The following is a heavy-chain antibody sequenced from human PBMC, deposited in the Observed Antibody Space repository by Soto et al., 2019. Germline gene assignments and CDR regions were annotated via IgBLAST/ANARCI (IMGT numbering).Heavy chain of an antibody. Sequence: QVQLQQWGAGPLRPLETLSLTCGVSGGSFSGYYWAWIRQSPVKGLEWIGEINDRGSINYNPALKSRVSISVDTSKNHYSLNLRSVPAADTAVYYCARESHDILTGPPWVWYFDLWGRGTLVTVSS. CDR3: ARESHDILTGPPWVWYFDL. CDR1: GGSFSGYY. J-gene: IGHJ2*01. V-gene: IGHV4-34*01. CDR2: INDRGSI. D-gene: IGHD3-9*01.